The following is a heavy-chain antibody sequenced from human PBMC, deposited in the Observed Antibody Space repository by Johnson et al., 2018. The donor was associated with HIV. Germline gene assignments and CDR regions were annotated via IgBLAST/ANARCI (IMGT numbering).Heavy chain of an antibody. V-gene: IGHV3-15*01. D-gene: IGHD2-15*01. CDR1: GFTFNNAW. J-gene: IGHJ3*02. CDR2: IKSKTDGGAT. CDR3: ATDIVVVLAVTGTGAAFDI. Sequence: VQLVESGGGLVKPGGSLRLSCAASGFTFNNAWMSWVRQAPGKGLEWVGHIKSKTDGGATDYPAPVKDRFTISRDNAKNSLYLQMNSLRAEDTAVYYCATDIVVVLAVTGTGAAFDIWGQGTMVTVSS.